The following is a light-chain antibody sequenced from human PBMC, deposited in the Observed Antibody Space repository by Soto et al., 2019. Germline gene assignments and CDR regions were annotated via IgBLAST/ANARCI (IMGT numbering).Light chain of an antibody. V-gene: IGLV2-14*01. CDR3: SSYTSSTPPYV. J-gene: IGLJ1*01. CDR2: DVS. Sequence: QSVLTQPASVSGSPGQSITISCTGTSSDVGGYNYASWYQQHPGKAPKLMIYDVSNRPSGVSNRFSGSKSGNTASLTISGLQAEDEADYYCSSYTSSTPPYVFGTGT. CDR1: SSDVGGYNY.